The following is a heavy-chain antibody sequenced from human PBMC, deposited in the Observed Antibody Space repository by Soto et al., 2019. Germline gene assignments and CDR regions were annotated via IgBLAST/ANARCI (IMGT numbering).Heavy chain of an antibody. Sequence: SETLSLTCTVSGGSISSGGYYWSWIRQHPGKGLEWIGYIYYSGGTYYNPSLKSRVTISVDTSKNQFSLKLSSVTAADTAVYYCARASEYYDILTGYPHDAFDIWGQGTMVTVSS. CDR2: IYYSGGT. J-gene: IGHJ3*02. V-gene: IGHV4-31*03. D-gene: IGHD3-9*01. CDR3: ARASEYYDILTGYPHDAFDI. CDR1: GGSISSGGYY.